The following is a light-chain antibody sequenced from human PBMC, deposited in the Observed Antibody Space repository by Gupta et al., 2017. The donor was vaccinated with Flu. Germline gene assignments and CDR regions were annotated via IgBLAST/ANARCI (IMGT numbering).Light chain of an antibody. J-gene: IGLJ2*01. CDR2: EVT. CDR1: NSDIGTYNV. Sequence: QSALPQPASVSGYPGQSITIPCTGTNSDIGTYNVFSWYQQHPGKAPKLMIYEVTKRPSGVSNRFSGSKSGNTASLTISGLQAEDEAHYYCCSYAGSRPFLFGGGTKLTVL. CDR3: CSYAGSRPFL. V-gene: IGLV2-23*02.